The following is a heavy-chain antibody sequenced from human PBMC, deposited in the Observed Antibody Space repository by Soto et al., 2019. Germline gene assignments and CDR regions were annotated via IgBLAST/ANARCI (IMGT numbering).Heavy chain of an antibody. CDR1: DSTFRSYS. J-gene: IGHJ3*02. Sequence: EVQLVESGGGLVKPGESLRLSCVASDSTFRSYSMNWVRQAPGRGLEWVSIISSGSSVIFYADSMKGRFTISRDNSKIFLYLPINRLRVEDTTVYSCARGGRVHTKDDTFDIWGQGTMVTVSS. D-gene: IGHD3-3*01. CDR2: ISSGSSVI. V-gene: IGHV3-21*01. CDR3: ARGGRVHTKDDTFDI.